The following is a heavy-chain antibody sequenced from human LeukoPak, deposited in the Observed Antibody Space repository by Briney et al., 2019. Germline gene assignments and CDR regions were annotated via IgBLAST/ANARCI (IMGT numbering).Heavy chain of an antibody. D-gene: IGHD6-6*01. V-gene: IGHV4-38-2*02. Sequence: SETLSLTCTVSGYSISSGYYWGWIRQPPGKGLEWIGSIYHSGSTYYNPSLKSRVTISVDTSKNQFSLKLSSVTAADTAVYYCAREWSIAARPLDYWGQGTLVTVSS. J-gene: IGHJ4*02. CDR1: GYSISSGYY. CDR2: IYHSGST. CDR3: AREWSIAARPLDY.